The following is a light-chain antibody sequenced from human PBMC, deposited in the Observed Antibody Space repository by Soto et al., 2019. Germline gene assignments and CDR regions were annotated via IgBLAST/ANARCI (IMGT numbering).Light chain of an antibody. V-gene: IGKV3-20*01. Sequence: EIVLTHCPGTPSLSPSEIATLSCRASQSVFNNHIGWYQQKPGQAPRRLIFGASFRATGIPDRFSGSGSGTDFTLTISRLEPEDFAVYYCQQYGSSPTTFGQGTKVDI. CDR2: GAS. CDR3: QQYGSSPTT. J-gene: IGKJ1*01. CDR1: QSVFNNH.